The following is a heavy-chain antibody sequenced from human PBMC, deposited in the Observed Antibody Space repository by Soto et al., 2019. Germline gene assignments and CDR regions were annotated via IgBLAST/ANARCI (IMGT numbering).Heavy chain of an antibody. CDR1: GGSISSSSYY. Sequence: SETLSLTCTVSGGSISSSSYYWGWIRQPPGKGLEWIGSIYYSGSTYYNPSLKSRVTISVDTSKNQFSLKLSSVTAADTAVYYCASTSPLYSYYYYGMDVWGQGTTVTVSS. J-gene: IGHJ6*02. CDR3: ASTSPLYSYYYYGMDV. CDR2: IYYSGST. D-gene: IGHD2-15*01. V-gene: IGHV4-39*01.